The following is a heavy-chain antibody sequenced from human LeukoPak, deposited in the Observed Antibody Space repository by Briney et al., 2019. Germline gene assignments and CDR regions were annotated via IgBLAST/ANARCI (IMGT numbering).Heavy chain of an antibody. J-gene: IGHJ4*02. D-gene: IGHD4-23*01. CDR1: GGSISSYY. CDR2: IYTSGST. CDR3: ARQVVTPRGVFDY. Sequence: SETLSLTCTASGGSISSYYWSWIRQPPGKGLEWIGYIYTSGSTNYNPSLKSRVTISVDTSKNQFSLKLSSVTAADTAVYYCARQVVTPRGVFDYWGQGTLVTVSS. V-gene: IGHV4-4*09.